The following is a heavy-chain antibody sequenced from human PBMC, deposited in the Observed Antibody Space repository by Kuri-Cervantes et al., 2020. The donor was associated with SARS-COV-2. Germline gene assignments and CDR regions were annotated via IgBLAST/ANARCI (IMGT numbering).Heavy chain of an antibody. J-gene: IGHJ4*02. CDR2: IRYDGSNK. CDR3: ARRSSDYYWAMDY. D-gene: IGHD3-22*01. Sequence: GESLKISCAASGFTFSSYGMHWVRQAPGKGLEWVAFIRYDGSNKYYADSVKGRFTISRDNSKNTLYLQMNSLRAEDTAVYYCARRSSDYYWAMDYWGQGTLVTVSS. V-gene: IGHV3-30*02. CDR1: GFTFSSYG.